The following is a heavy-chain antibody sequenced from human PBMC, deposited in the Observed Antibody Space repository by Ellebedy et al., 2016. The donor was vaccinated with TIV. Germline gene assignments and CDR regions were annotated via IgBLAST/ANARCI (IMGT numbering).Heavy chain of an antibody. CDR3: ARGSTTGTMALFD. J-gene: IGHJ4*02. Sequence: SETLSLXXTVSGGSISSSRYYWGWIRKPPGKGLEWIGSIYYSGTTYYNPSLKSRLTISIDTSRNQFSLRLSSVTAADTAMYYCARGSTTGTMALFDWGQGTLVTVSS. D-gene: IGHD1-1*01. CDR2: IYYSGTT. CDR1: GGSISSSRYY. V-gene: IGHV4-39*02.